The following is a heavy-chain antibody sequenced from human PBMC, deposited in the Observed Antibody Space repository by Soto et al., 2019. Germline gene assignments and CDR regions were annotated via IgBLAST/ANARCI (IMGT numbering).Heavy chain of an antibody. CDR1: GGSIRSGDNY. CDR3: ARDPARGGGSYLGYFDY. Sequence: SEILSLTCTVSGGSIRSGDNYWSWIRQTPGKGLEWIGYIYYRGSTYYNQSLKSRVTISVDTSMNQFSLTLTSVTAADTAVYYCARDPARGGGSYLGYFDYWGQGTPVTVSS. CDR2: IYYRGST. J-gene: IGHJ4*02. D-gene: IGHD1-26*01. V-gene: IGHV4-30-4*01.